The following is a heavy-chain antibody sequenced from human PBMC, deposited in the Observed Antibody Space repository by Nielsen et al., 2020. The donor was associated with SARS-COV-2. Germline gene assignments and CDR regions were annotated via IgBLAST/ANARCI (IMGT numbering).Heavy chain of an antibody. CDR1: GGTFSSFA. V-gene: IGHV1-69*13. Sequence: SVKVSCKASGGTFSSFAITWVRQAPGQGLKWMGGSIPIFGTGNNAQKFQGRVTITADESTSTAYMELSSLRSEDTAVYYCARVGGWDDAFDIWGQGTVVTVSS. J-gene: IGHJ3*02. D-gene: IGHD1-26*01. CDR2: SIPIFGTG. CDR3: ARVGGWDDAFDI.